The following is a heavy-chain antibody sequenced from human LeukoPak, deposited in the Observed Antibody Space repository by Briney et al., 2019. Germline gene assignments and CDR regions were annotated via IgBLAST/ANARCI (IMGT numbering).Heavy chain of an antibody. Sequence: SVKVSCKASGGTFSSYAISWVRQAPEQGLEWMGRIIPIFGTANYAQKFQGRVTITTDESTSTAYMELSSLRSEDTAVYYCARGEFEPNLFDYWGQGTLVTVSS. V-gene: IGHV1-69*05. J-gene: IGHJ4*02. CDR2: IIPIFGTA. CDR1: GGTFSSYA. D-gene: IGHD1-14*01. CDR3: ARGEFEPNLFDY.